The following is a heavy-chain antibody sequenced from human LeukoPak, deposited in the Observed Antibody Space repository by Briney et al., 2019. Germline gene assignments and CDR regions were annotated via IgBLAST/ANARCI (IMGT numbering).Heavy chain of an antibody. D-gene: IGHD3-3*01. CDR1: GFTFTSYT. J-gene: IGHJ4*02. Sequence: PGGSLRLSCAASGFTFTSYTMDWVRLAPGKGLEWVSSISSSRSYIYYADSVKGRFSISRDNSKNSLYLQMNSLRAEDTAVYYCAKRLDYDFWSGYPLPPLWGQGTLVTVSS. CDR3: AKRLDYDFWSGYPLPPL. V-gene: IGHV3-21*04. CDR2: ISSSRSYI.